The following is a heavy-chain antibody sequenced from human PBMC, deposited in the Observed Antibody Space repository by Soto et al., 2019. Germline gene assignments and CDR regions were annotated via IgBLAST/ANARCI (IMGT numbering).Heavy chain of an antibody. J-gene: IGHJ4*02. Sequence: GGSLRLSCAASGFTCSSYGMHWVRQAPGKGLEWVAVIWYDGSNKYYADSVKGRFTISRDNSKNTLYLQMNSLRAEDTAVYYCARDGMGYCSSTSCYAPYFEYWGQGTLVTVSS. D-gene: IGHD2-2*01. CDR2: IWYDGSNK. V-gene: IGHV3-33*01. CDR3: ARDGMGYCSSTSCYAPYFEY. CDR1: GFTCSSYG.